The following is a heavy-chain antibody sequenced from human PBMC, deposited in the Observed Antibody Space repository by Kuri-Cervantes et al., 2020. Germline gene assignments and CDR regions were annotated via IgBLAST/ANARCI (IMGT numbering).Heavy chain of an antibody. CDR2: IKPDGSEK. J-gene: IGHJ5*02. V-gene: IGHV3-7*03. Sequence: GESLKISCIASGFMFSSYWMSWVRQAPGKGLECVANIKPDGSEKNYVDSVKGRFTISRDNSKNTLYLQMNSLRAEDTAVYYCARGGVVAATLGWFDPWGQGTLVTVSS. CDR3: ARGGVVAATLGWFDP. CDR1: GFMFSSYW. D-gene: IGHD2-15*01.